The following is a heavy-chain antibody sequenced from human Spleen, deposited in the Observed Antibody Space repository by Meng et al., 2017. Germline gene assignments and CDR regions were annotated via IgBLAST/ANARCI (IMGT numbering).Heavy chain of an antibody. D-gene: IGHD3-10*01. CDR1: GDSVSSNSYY. Sequence: SETLSLTCTVSGDSVSSNSYYWGWIRQPPGKGLEWIGSIFYSGNTYYNPSLKNRVTISVDTSKNQFSLKLSSVAAADTAVYYCARYRRVYFGSGSYKSFAFDIWGQGTMVTVSS. V-gene: IGHV4-39*07. CDR3: ARYRRVYFGSGSYKSFAFDI. CDR2: IFYSGNT. J-gene: IGHJ3*02.